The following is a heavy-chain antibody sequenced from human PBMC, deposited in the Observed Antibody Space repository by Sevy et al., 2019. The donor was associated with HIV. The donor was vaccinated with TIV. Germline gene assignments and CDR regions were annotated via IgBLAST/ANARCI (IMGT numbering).Heavy chain of an antibody. CDR3: TRGLATADTPEYYFDY. Sequence: GGSLRLSCTTSGFTFDDYAMSCFRQAPGKGLEWVAFITRNSYEAYGGTTDYAASVKGRFIISRDDSKSVAYLQMNSLKTAYTAVYYCTRGLATADTPEYYFDYWGKGTLVSVSS. J-gene: IGHJ4*02. V-gene: IGHV3-49*03. CDR2: ITRNSYEAYGGTT. D-gene: IGHD5-12*01. CDR1: GFTFDDYA.